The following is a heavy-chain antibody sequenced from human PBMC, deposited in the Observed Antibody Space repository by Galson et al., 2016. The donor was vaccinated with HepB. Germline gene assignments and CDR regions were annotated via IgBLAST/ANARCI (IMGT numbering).Heavy chain of an antibody. V-gene: IGHV1-69*13. CDR2: IIPIFGTP. D-gene: IGHD1-1*01. Sequence: SVKVSCKASGGTFNSYAISWVRQAPGQGLEWMGGIIPIFGTPNYAQKFQGRVTITADESTSTAYMELRSLRSEDTAVDYCAGDSGDDKAYAEYFQHWGQGTLVTFSS. CDR3: AGDSGDDKAYAEYFQH. J-gene: IGHJ1*01. CDR1: GGTFNSYA.